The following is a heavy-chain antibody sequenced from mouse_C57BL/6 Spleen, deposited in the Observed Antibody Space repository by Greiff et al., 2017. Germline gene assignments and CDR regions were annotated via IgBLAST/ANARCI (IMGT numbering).Heavy chain of an antibody. CDR2: IHPNSGST. Sequence: QVQLQQPGAELVKPGASVKLSCKASGYTFTSYWMHWVKQRPGQGLEWIGMIHPNSGSTNYNEKFKSKATLTVDKSSSTAYMQLSSLTSEDSAVYYCARMPAQVPHWYFDVWGTGTTGTVSS. CDR3: ARMPAQVPHWYFDV. CDR1: GYTFTSYW. J-gene: IGHJ1*03. V-gene: IGHV1-64*01. D-gene: IGHD3-2*02.